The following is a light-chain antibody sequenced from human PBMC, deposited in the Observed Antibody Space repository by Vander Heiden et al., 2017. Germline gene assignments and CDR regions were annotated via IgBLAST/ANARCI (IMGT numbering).Light chain of an antibody. CDR3: QQSYTIPLT. CDR2: DAS. V-gene: IGKV1-39*01. CDR1: QSIASF. Sequence: DTQMTQSPSPLSASVGDRVTITCRASQSIASFLNWYQQKPGKAPNLLIYDASTLQSGVPSRFTAIGSGTDFTLTISSLQPEDFATYYCQQSYTIPLTFGQGTKLEIK. J-gene: IGKJ2*01.